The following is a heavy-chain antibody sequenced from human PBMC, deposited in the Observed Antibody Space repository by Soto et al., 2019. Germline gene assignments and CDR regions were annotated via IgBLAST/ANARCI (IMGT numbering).Heavy chain of an antibody. V-gene: IGHV4-30-2*01. J-gene: IGHJ3*02. CDR3: ARAHGSGWGAFDI. CDR1: GGSISSGGYS. Sequence: QLQLQESGSGLVKPSQTLSLTCAVSGGSISSGGYSWRWIRQPPGKGLEWIGYIYHSGSTYYNPSLKSRVTISVDRSKNQFSLKLSSVTAADMAVYYCARAHGSGWGAFDIWGQGTMVTFSS. CDR2: IYHSGST. D-gene: IGHD3-10*01.